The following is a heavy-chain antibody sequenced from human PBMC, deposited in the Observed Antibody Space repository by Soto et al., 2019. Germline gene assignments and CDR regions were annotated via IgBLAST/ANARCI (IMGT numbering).Heavy chain of an antibody. CDR3: ARGVVGSGGIGDYGGNRLDS. D-gene: IGHD4-17*01. CDR1: GVTFSSYA. J-gene: IGHJ5*01. CDR2: IIPIFGTA. Sequence: QVQLVQSGAEVKKPGSSVKVSCKASGVTFSSYAISWVRQAPGQGLEWMGGIIPIFGTANYAQTFQGRVTITADESTSTAYMELSSMISEDTAVYYCARGVVGSGGIGDYGGNRLDSWGPGTLVTVSS. V-gene: IGHV1-69*01.